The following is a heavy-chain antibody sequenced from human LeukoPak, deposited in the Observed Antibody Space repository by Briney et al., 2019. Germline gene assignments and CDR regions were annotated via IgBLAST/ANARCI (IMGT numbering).Heavy chain of an antibody. J-gene: IGHJ5*01. CDR1: GYTFTSYW. V-gene: IGHV5-51*01. CDR3: ARGDVVRGVSWFDS. Sequence: GESLKISCQGSGYTFTSYWIGWVRQMPVKGLEWMGSIYPGDSDTKYSPSFQGQVTISVDKSTNTAYLQWKSLKASDTAMYYCARGDVVRGVSWFDSWGQGALVTVSS. CDR2: IYPGDSDT. D-gene: IGHD2-21*02.